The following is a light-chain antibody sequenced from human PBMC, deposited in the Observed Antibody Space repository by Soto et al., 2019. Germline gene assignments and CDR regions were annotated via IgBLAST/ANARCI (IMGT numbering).Light chain of an antibody. Sequence: EIVLTQSPGTLSLSPGERATLSCRASQSVSSTYLAWYQQKPGQAPSLLIYGASSRATAIPDRFSGRGSGTDFTLIISGLEPEDFAVSYCQEYGSSPGTFGQGTKVEIK. CDR1: QSVSSTY. J-gene: IGKJ1*01. CDR3: QEYGSSPGT. CDR2: GAS. V-gene: IGKV3-20*01.